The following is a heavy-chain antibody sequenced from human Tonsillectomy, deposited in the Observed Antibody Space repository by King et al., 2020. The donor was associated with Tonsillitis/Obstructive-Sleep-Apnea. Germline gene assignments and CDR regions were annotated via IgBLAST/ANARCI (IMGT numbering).Heavy chain of an antibody. J-gene: IGHJ4*02. CDR3: AHNRAYCSNTSCYTGFDY. Sequence: TLQESGPTLVKPTQTLTLTCTFSGFSLSTSGMGVGWIRQPPGKALEWLALIYWDDDERYSPSLKGRLTITKDTSKNQVVLTMTNMDPVDTATYYCAHNRAYCSNTSCYTGFDYWGQGTLVTVSS. V-gene: IGHV2-5*02. CDR2: IYWDDDE. CDR1: GFSLSTSGMG. D-gene: IGHD2-2*02.